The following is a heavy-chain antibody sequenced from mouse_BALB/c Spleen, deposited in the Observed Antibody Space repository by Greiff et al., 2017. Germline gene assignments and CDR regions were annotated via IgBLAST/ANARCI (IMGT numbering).Heavy chain of an antibody. CDR1: GYTFTNYW. V-gene: IGHV1-63*02. CDR3: ARKEAMITTFAY. CDR2: IYPGGGYT. D-gene: IGHD2-4*01. J-gene: IGHJ3*01. Sequence: QVHVKQSGAELVRPGTSVKISCKASGYTFTNYWLGWVKQRPGHGLEWIGDIYPGGGYTNYNEKFKGKATLTADTSSSTAYMQLSSLTSEDSAVYFCARKEAMITTFAYWGQGTLVTVSA.